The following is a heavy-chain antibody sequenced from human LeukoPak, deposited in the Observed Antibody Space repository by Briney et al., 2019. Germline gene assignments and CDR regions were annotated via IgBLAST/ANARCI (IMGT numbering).Heavy chain of an antibody. J-gene: IGHJ3*02. D-gene: IGHD3-22*01. CDR1: GGSITNFY. CDR3: ARGTENYYDSSGYIGPAFDI. CDR2: INHSGST. Sequence: SETLSLTCTVSGGSITNFYWSWIRQPPGKGLEWIGEINHSGSTNYNPSLKSRVTISVDTSKNQFSLKLSSVTAADTAVYYCARGTENYYDSSGYIGPAFDIWGQGTMVTVSS. V-gene: IGHV4-34*01.